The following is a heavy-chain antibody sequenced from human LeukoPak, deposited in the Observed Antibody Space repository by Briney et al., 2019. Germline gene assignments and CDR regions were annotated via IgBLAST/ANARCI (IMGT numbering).Heavy chain of an antibody. V-gene: IGHV3-48*03. CDR1: GFTFSSYE. CDR3: ARDLEHRSGYTLDY. CDR2: ISSSGNTI. D-gene: IGHD3-3*01. J-gene: IGHJ4*02. Sequence: GGSLRLSCSASGFTFSSYEMNWVRQAPGKGLEWVSYISSSGNTIHYADSVKGRFTISRDNAKNSLFLQMNSLRAEDTAVYYCARDLEHRSGYTLDYWGQGTLATVSS.